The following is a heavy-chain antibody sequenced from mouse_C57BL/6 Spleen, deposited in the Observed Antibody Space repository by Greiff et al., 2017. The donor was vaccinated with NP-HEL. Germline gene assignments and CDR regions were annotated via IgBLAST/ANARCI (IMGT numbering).Heavy chain of an antibody. CDR2: ISGGGGNT. V-gene: IGHV5-9*01. J-gene: IGHJ1*03. Sequence: EVKVVESGGGLVKPGGSLKLSCAASGFTFSSYTMSWVRQTPEKRLEWVATISGGGGNTYYPDSVKGRFTISRDNAKNTLYLQMSSLRSEDTALYYCARHAYYYGSSYWYFDVWGTGTTVTVSS. CDR1: GFTFSSYT. CDR3: ARHAYYYGSSYWYFDV. D-gene: IGHD1-1*01.